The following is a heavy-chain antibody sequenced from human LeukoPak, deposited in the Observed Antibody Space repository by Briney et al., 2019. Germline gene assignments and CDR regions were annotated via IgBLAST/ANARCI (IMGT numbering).Heavy chain of an antibody. Sequence: GGSLRLSCAASGFTFSTYSMNWVRQAPGKGLEWVSYISSSSSAKYYADSVKGRFTISRDNSKNTLYLQMNSLRAEDTAVYYCTSSGSYRDFDYWGQGTLVTVSS. CDR1: GFTFSTYS. D-gene: IGHD3-10*01. V-gene: IGHV3-48*01. CDR3: TSSGSYRDFDY. CDR2: ISSSSSAK. J-gene: IGHJ4*02.